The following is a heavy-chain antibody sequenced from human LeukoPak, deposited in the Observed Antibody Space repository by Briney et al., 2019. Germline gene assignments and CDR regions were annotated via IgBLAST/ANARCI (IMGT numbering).Heavy chain of an antibody. CDR3: ARGGAARLHFQN. Sequence: SETLSLTCTVSGGSISSYYWSWIRQPPGKGLEWIGYIYYSGGTYYNPSLKSRVTISVDTSKNQFSLKLSSVTAADTAVYYCARGGAARLHFQNWGQGTLVTVSS. J-gene: IGHJ1*01. CDR2: IYYSGGT. D-gene: IGHD6-6*01. CDR1: GGSISSYY. V-gene: IGHV4-59*08.